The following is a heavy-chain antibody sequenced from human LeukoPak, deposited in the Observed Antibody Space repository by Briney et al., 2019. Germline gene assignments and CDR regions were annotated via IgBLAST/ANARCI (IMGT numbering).Heavy chain of an antibody. CDR2: TYYRSKWKN. J-gene: IGHJ4*02. V-gene: IGHV6-1*01. CDR3: ERVSGGVFED. Sequence: SQTLSLTCAISGDIVSSNTVTWNWIRQSPSRGLEWLGRTYYRSKWKNDYADSVKSRITINPDTSKNQFSLQLNSVSPEDTAVYYCERVSGGVFEDWGQGTLDTVSS. CDR1: GDIVSSNTVT. D-gene: IGHD2-8*02.